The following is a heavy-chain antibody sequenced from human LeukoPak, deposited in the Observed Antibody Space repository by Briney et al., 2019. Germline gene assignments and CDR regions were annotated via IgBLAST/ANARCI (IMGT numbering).Heavy chain of an antibody. J-gene: IGHJ4*02. CDR2: IIPIFGTA. Sequence: SVKVSCKASGYTFTSYAISWVRQAPGQGLEWMGGIIPIFGTANYAQKFQGRVTITKDEFTSTAYMELSSLRSEDTAVYSCARSGSGYYTEFDYWGQGTLVTVSS. V-gene: IGHV1-69*05. CDR3: ARSGSGYYTEFDY. CDR1: GYTFTSYA. D-gene: IGHD3-10*01.